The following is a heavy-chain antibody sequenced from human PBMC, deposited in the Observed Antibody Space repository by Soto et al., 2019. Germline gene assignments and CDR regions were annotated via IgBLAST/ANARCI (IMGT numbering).Heavy chain of an antibody. CDR2: IIPIFGTA. CDR1: GGTFSSYA. CDR3: ARTEWLLAYYYYGMDV. Sequence: SVKVSCKASGGTFSSYAISWVRQAPGQGLEWMGGIIPIFGTANYAQKFQGRVTITADESTSTAYMELSSLRSEDTAVYYCARTEWLLAYYYYGMDVWGQGTTVTVSS. V-gene: IGHV1-69*13. D-gene: IGHD3-3*01. J-gene: IGHJ6*02.